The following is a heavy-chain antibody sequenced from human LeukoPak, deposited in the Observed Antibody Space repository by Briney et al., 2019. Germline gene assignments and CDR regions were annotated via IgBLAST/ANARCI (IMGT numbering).Heavy chain of an antibody. D-gene: IGHD3-22*01. CDR1: GFTVSSNY. CDR2: IYSGGST. J-gene: IGHJ3*02. CDR3: ARAKRRRSGYYDAFDI. V-gene: IGHV3-66*01. Sequence: GGSLRLSCAASGFTVSSNYMSWVRQAPGKGLEWVSVIYSGGSTYYADSVKGRFTISRDNSKNTLYLQMNSLRAEDTAVYYCARAKRRRSGYYDAFDIWGQGTMVTVSS.